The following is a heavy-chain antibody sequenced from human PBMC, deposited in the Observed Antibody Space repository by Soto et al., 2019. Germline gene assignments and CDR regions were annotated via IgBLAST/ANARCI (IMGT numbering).Heavy chain of an antibody. V-gene: IGHV3-73*01. CDR2: IRSKANSYAT. Sequence: PGGSLRLSCAASGFTFSGSAMHWVRQASGKGLEWVGRIRSKANSYATAYAASVKGRFTISRDDSKNTAYLQMNSLKTKDTAVYYCTRHDGSSWYDYYGMDVWGQGTTVTVSS. CDR3: TRHDGSSWYDYYGMDV. J-gene: IGHJ6*02. CDR1: GFTFSGSA. D-gene: IGHD6-13*01.